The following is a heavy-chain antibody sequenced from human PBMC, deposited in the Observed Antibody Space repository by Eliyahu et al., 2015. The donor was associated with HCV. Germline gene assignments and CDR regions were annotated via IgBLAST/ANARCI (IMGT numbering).Heavy chain of an antibody. CDR3: ARHGTTVVND. J-gene: IGHJ4*02. V-gene: IGHV4-39*01. Sequence: QLXLQESXPGLVKPSETLSLTCPVSGXSISSSSYYWGWIRQPPGKGLEWIXRIYYSGSTYYNPSLKSRVTISVDTSKTQFSLKLNSVTAADTAVYYCARHGTTVVNDWGQGTLVTVSS. D-gene: IGHD4-23*01. CDR1: GXSISSSSYY. CDR2: IYYSGST.